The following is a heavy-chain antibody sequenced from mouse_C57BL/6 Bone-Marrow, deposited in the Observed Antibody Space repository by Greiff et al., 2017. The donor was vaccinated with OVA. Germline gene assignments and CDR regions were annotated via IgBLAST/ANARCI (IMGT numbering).Heavy chain of an antibody. V-gene: IGHV10-3*01. CDR2: IRSKSSNYAT. J-gene: IGHJ1*03. Sequence: EVKLMESGGGLVQPKGSLKLSCAASGFTFNTYAMHWVRQAPGKGLEWVARIRSKSSNYATYYADSVKDRFTISRDDSQSELYLQMHNLKTEDTAMYYSVREITTVVDWYFDVWGTGTTVTVSS. CDR3: VREITTVVDWYFDV. D-gene: IGHD1-1*01. CDR1: GFTFNTYA.